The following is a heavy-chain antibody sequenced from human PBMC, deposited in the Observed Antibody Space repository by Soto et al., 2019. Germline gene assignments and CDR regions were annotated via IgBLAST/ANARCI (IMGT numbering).Heavy chain of an antibody. CDR1: GFTFSHYA. D-gene: IGHD1-26*01. V-gene: IGHV3-30*03. J-gene: IGHJ4*02. Sequence: QVQLVESGGGVVQPGRSLRLSCAASGFTFSHYAMHWVRQAPGKGLEWVALMSYDGSNEYYADSVKGRFTISRDNSKNTLYLQMNSLRAEETAVYYCARDGSHNFDYWGKGTLVTVSS. CDR3: ARDGSHNFDY. CDR2: MSYDGSNE.